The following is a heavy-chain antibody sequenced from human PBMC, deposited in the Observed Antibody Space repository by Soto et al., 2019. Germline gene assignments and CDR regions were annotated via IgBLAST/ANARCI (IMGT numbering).Heavy chain of an antibody. J-gene: IGHJ4*02. D-gene: IGHD3-10*01. V-gene: IGHV3-15*01. CDR1: GFTFSDAW. CDR3: TIAQRLTMVPGY. CDR2: LKTKNEGGTT. Sequence: PGGSLRLSCAASGFTFSDAWMSWVRQAPGKGLEWVGRLKTKNEGGTTDYAAPVKGRFTISREDSKDTLYLQMNSLKVEDTAVYYCTIAQRLTMVPGYWGQGTLVTVSS.